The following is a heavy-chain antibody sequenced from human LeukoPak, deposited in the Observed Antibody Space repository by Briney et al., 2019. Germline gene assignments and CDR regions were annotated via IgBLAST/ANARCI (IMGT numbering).Heavy chain of an antibody. V-gene: IGHV4-59*08. CDR2: IYYSGST. CDR1: GGSISSYY. Sequence: SSETLSLTCTVSGGSISSYYWSWIRQPPGKGLEWIGYIYYSGSTNYNPSLKSRVTISVDTSKNQFSLKLSSVTAADTAVYYCARHPTWLVTMMVAADAFDIWGQGTMVTVSS. J-gene: IGHJ3*02. CDR3: ARHPTWLVTMMVAADAFDI. D-gene: IGHD3-22*01.